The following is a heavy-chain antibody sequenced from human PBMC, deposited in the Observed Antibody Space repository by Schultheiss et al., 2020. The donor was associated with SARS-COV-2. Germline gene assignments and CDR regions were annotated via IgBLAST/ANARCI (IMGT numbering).Heavy chain of an antibody. CDR3: ATLRYFDSGFDY. CDR2: IYHSGST. V-gene: IGHV4-59*01. CDR1: GGSISSYY. J-gene: IGHJ4*02. D-gene: IGHD3-9*01. Sequence: SETLSLTCTVSGGSISSYYWSWIRQTPEKGLEWIGYIYHSGSTYYNPSLKSRVTISVDTSKSQFSLKLSSVTAADTAVYYCATLRYFDSGFDYWGQGTLVTVSS.